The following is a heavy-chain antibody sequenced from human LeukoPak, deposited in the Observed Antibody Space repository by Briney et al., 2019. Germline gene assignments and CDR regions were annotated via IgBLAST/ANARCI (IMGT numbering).Heavy chain of an antibody. J-gene: IGHJ4*02. V-gene: IGHV4-61*02. CDR3: ARDSRRDGYNLDY. CDR1: GGSSSSGLYY. D-gene: IGHD5-24*01. Sequence: SETLSLTCTVSGGSSSSGLYYWTWIRQPAGKGLEWIGRIYISGSTNYNPSLKSRVTISRDTSKNEFSLKLSSVTAADTAVYYCARDSRRDGYNLDYWGRGTLVTVSS. CDR2: IYISGST.